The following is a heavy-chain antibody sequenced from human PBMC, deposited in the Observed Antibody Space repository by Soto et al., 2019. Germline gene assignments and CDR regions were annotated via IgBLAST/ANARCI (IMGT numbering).Heavy chain of an antibody. Sequence: SQTLSLTFAVYAGTFSGYYWTLCLQPPSTGLEWIGEINHIGSTNYNPSVKSLATLSVDTSKIHFSLKLTSVPAADTPLSYCSRKCLAYCGTRRPDDMEMWGPETMVNVS. CDR3: SRKCLAYCGTRRPDDMEM. J-gene: IGHJ6*02. V-gene: IGHV4-34*01. CDR1: AGTFSGYY. CDR2: INHIGST. D-gene: IGHD3-10*01.